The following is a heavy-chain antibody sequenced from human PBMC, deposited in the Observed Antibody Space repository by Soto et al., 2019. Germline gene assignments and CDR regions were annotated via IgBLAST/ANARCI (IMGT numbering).Heavy chain of an antibody. J-gene: IGHJ4*02. D-gene: IGHD3-16*01. CDR3: ARRWGDYFDY. CDR1: GVSLHFYS. CDR2: IYYSGST. Sequence: VGGVSLHFYSRGWIRQPPGKGLEWIGYIYYSGSTNYNPPLKSRVTISVDTSKNQFSLKLSSVTAADTAVYYCARRWGDYFDYWGQGTLVTVS. V-gene: IGHV4-59*08.